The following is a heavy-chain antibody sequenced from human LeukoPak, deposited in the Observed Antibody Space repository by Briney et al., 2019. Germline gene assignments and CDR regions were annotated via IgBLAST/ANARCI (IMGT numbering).Heavy chain of an antibody. J-gene: IGHJ6*03. CDR1: GFTFSSYG. V-gene: IGHV4-34*01. Sequence: GSLRLSCAASGFTFSSYGMSWVRQPPGKGLEWVGEINHSGSTNYNPSLKSRVTISVDTSKNQFSLKLSSVTAADTAVYYCASVAVAGFYYYCYMDVWGKGTTVTVSS. CDR2: INHSGST. D-gene: IGHD6-19*01. CDR3: ASVAVAGFYYYCYMDV.